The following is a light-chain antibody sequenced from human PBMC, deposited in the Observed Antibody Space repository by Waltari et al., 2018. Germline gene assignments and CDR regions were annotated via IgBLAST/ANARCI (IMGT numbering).Light chain of an antibody. CDR2: DVS. V-gene: IGLV2-14*01. Sequence: QSALTQPASVSGSPGQSITISCTGTSSDVGGYNYVPWYQQPPGKAPKLMIYDVSKWPSGFSNRFSGSKSGNTASLTISGLQTEDEADYYCSSYTSSSTWVFGGGTKLTVL. CDR1: SSDVGGYNY. J-gene: IGLJ3*02. CDR3: SSYTSSSTWV.